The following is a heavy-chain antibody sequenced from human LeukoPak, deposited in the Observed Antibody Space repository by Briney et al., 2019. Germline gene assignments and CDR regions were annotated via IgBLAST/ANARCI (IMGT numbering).Heavy chain of an antibody. CDR2: TSSSDAGT. D-gene: IGHD6-19*01. V-gene: IGHV3-23*01. Sequence: GGSLRLSCAASGFTLSTYAMSWVRQTPGKGLEWVAATSSSDAGTYHADSVRGRFTISRDNSKNTLYLQMNSLRAEDTAVYYCAKDGLQQWLIPYYYYYYYMDVWGKGTTVTVSS. CDR3: AKDGLQQWLIPYYYYYYYMDV. CDR1: GFTLSTYA. J-gene: IGHJ6*03.